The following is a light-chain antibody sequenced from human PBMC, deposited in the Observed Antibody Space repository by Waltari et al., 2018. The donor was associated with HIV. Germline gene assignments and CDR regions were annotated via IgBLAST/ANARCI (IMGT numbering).Light chain of an antibody. Sequence: QSVLTQPPSASGTPAQRVTISCSGSSSNIGSNYVHWYQQLPGRTPKLLIYRNNQRPSGVPDRLSAAKSGTPAALAIRGLRSEDEGDYYCAAWDDNLGGRALFGGGTRLTVL. CDR1: SSNIGSNY. V-gene: IGLV1-47*01. J-gene: IGLJ3*02. CDR2: RNN. CDR3: AAWDDNLGGRAL.